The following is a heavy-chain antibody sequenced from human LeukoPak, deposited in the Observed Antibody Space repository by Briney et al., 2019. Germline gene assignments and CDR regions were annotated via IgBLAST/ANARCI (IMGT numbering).Heavy chain of an antibody. J-gene: IGHJ4*02. V-gene: IGHV4-4*07. CDR3: ARDRLDSSGYYPFYY. CDR1: GGSISSYY. CDR2: IYTSGST. Sequence: SETLSLTCTVSGGSISSYYWSWIRQPAGKGLEWIGRIYTSGSTNYNPSLKSRVTISVGTSKHQFSLKLSSVTAADTAVYYCARDRLDSSGYYPFYYWGQGTLVTVSS. D-gene: IGHD3-22*01.